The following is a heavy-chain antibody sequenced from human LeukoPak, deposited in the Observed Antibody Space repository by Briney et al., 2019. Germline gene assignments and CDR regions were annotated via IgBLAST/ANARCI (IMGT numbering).Heavy chain of an antibody. D-gene: IGHD1-20*01. CDR2: ISYGGTHE. CDR3: ARNKAITGFFGMDV. V-gene: IGHV3-30*04. CDR1: GFSLSDYA. Sequence: PGGSLRLSCAAPGFSLSDYAMHWVRQAPGKGLEWVAVISYGGTHEYYADSVKGRFTISRDNSKNTLHLQMNTLRAEDTAVYFCARNKAITGFFGMDVWGQGTTVTVSS. J-gene: IGHJ6*02.